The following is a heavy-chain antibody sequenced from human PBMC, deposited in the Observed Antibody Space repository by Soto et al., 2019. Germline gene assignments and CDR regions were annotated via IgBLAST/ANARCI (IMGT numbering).Heavy chain of an antibody. CDR3: ARNPYCGGDCYWYYFDY. CDR2: ISYDGSNK. V-gene: IGHV3-30-3*01. CDR1: GFTFSSYA. Sequence: GGSLRLSCAASGFTFSSYAMHWVRQAPGKGLEWVAVISYDGSNKYYADSVKGRFTISRDNSKNTLYLQMNSLRAEDTAVYYCARNPYCGGDCYWYYFDYWGQGTLVTVSS. J-gene: IGHJ4*02. D-gene: IGHD2-21*02.